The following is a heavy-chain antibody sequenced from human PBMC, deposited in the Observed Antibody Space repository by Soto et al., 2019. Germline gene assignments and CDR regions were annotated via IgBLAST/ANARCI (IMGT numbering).Heavy chain of an antibody. D-gene: IGHD2-2*01. Sequence: PSETLSLTCAVSGGSISSSNWWSWVRQPPGKGLEWIGEIYHSGSTNYNPSLKSRVTMSVDTSKNQFSLKLSSVTAADTAVYYCARLHGYCISTSCYGYYGMDVWGQGTTVTVSS. CDR3: ARLHGYCISTSCYGYYGMDV. J-gene: IGHJ6*02. CDR1: GGSISSSNW. V-gene: IGHV4-4*02. CDR2: IYHSGST.